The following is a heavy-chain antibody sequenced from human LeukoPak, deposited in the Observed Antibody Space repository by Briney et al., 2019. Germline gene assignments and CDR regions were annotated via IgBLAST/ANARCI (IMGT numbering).Heavy chain of an antibody. D-gene: IGHD4-17*01. J-gene: IGHJ5*02. CDR3: AGDSPYGDYVNWFDP. V-gene: IGHV3-48*02. CDR1: GFTFSSYS. Sequence: PGGSLRLSCAASGFTFSSYSMNWVRQAPGKGLEWVSYISSSSSTIYYADSVKGRFTISRDNAKNSLYLQMNSLRDEDTAVYYCAGDSPYGDYVNWFDPWGQGTLVTVSS. CDR2: ISSSSSTI.